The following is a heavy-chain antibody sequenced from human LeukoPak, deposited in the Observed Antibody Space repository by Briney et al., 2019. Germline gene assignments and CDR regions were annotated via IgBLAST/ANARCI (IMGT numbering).Heavy chain of an antibody. J-gene: IGHJ1*01. D-gene: IGHD1-26*01. CDR1: GLSISSDYY. V-gene: IGHV4-38-2*02. Sequence: SETLSLTCTVSGLSISSDYYWGWIRQPPGKGLEWIGSIYHSGSTYYNPSLKSRVTMSVDTSKTQFSLNLNSLTAADTAVYYCARDSVGATRDQAFQHWGQGTLVTVSS. CDR2: IYHSGST. CDR3: ARDSVGATRDQAFQH.